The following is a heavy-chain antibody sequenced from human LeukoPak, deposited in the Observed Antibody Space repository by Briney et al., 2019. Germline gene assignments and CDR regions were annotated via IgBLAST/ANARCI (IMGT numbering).Heavy chain of an antibody. V-gene: IGHV4-59*01. CDR3: AREVAAAGAFDY. J-gene: IGHJ4*02. Sequence: ASETLSLTCTVSGGSISSYYWSWIRQPPGKGLEWIGYIYYSGSTNYNPSLKSRVTISVDTPKNQFSLKLSSVTAADTAVYYCAREVAAAGAFDYWGQGTLVTVSS. CDR1: GGSISSYY. D-gene: IGHD6-13*01. CDR2: IYYSGST.